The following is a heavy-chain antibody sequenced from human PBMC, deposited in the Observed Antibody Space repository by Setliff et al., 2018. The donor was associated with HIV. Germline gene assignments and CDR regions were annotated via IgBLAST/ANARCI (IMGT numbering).Heavy chain of an antibody. Sequence: GASVKVSCKASGYTLTNNDINWLRQVAGQGLEWIGWMSGINDAGGYAQKFQGRVTMTRDTSISTAYMELSSLRSEDTAVYYCARVPVADDSRGWYWNWYFDLWGPGTLVTAPQ. CDR1: GYTLTNND. D-gene: IGHD6-19*01. CDR3: ARVPVADDSRGWYWNWYFDL. J-gene: IGHJ2*01. V-gene: IGHV1-8*01. CDR2: MSGINDAG.